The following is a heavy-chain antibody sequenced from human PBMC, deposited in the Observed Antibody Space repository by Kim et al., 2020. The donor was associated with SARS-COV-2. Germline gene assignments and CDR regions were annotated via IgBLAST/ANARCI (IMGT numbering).Heavy chain of an antibody. Sequence: GGSLRHSCAASGFTFSKVWMTWVRQAPGKGLEWVGRIKTKTDGGTTDYAAPVKGRFTISRDDTKNTLFLQMNSLKTDDTAVYYCTTEGTYWGQGTLVAVS. J-gene: IGHJ4*02. CDR3: TTEGTY. CDR1: GFTFSKVW. V-gene: IGHV3-15*01. CDR2: IKTKTDGGTT.